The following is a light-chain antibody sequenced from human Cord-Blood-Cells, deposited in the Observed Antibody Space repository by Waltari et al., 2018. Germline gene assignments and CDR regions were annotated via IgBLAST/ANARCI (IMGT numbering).Light chain of an antibody. J-gene: IGLJ2*01. V-gene: IGLV2-14*01. CDR2: DVS. Sequence: QSALTQPASVSGSPGQSITISCTGTSSDVGGYNYVSWYQQHPGKAPKLMIYDVSKRHSGVSDRFAGSKAGNTASLTNSGLQAEDEAYYYCSSYTSSSTVFGGGTKLPVL. CDR1: SSDVGGYNY. CDR3: SSYTSSSTV.